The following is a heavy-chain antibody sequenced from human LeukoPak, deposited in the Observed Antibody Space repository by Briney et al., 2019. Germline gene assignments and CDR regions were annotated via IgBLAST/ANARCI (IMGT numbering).Heavy chain of an antibody. Sequence: KPSETLSLTCTVSDGSISSGGYYWSWIRQHPGKGLEWIGYIYYSGSTYYNPSLKSRVTISVDTSKNQFSLKLSSVTAADTAVYYCAGQRWIQLFDYWGQGTLVTVSS. CDR2: IYYSGST. D-gene: IGHD5-18*01. V-gene: IGHV4-31*03. CDR1: DGSISSGGYY. CDR3: AGQRWIQLFDY. J-gene: IGHJ4*02.